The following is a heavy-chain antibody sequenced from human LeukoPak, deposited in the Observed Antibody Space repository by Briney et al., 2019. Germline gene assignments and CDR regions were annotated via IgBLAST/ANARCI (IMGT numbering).Heavy chain of an antibody. J-gene: IGHJ6*04. CDR3: AKAFRGYSYGYYGMDV. CDR2: ISYDGSNK. Sequence: GGSLRLSCSASGFTFSSYGMHTVRQAPAKGLEWVAVISYDGSNKYYADSVKGRFTISRDNSKNTLYLQMNSLRAGDTAVYYCAKAFRGYSYGYYGMDVWGKGTTVTVSS. V-gene: IGHV3-30*18. CDR1: GFTFSSYG. D-gene: IGHD5-18*01.